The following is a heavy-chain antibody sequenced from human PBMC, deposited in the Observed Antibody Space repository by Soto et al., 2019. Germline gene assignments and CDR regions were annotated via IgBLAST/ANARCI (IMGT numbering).Heavy chain of an antibody. Sequence: ASVKVSCKASGYTFTSYGISWVRQAPGQGLEWMGWISAYNGNTNYAQKLQGRVTIITDTSTSTAYMELRSLRSDDTAVYYCARAQYYDILTGYYYDAFDIWGQGTMVNVSS. CDR1: GYTFTSYG. V-gene: IGHV1-18*04. D-gene: IGHD3-9*01. J-gene: IGHJ3*02. CDR2: ISAYNGNT. CDR3: ARAQYYDILTGYYYDAFDI.